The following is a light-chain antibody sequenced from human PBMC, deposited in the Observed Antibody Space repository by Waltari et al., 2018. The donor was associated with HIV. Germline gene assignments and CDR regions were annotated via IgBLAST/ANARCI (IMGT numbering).Light chain of an antibody. V-gene: IGKV3-11*01. CDR3: QQRHSWPLS. Sequence: EIALTQSPVDLSLSPGDRTTLSCRANLTIVNYLGWYKQKPGQGPSLLIYDASKRVTGVPVRFSGSGSGTDFSLIINNIQPEDSAVYYCQQRHSWPLSFGGGTKVEI. J-gene: IGKJ4*01. CDR2: DAS. CDR1: LTIVNY.